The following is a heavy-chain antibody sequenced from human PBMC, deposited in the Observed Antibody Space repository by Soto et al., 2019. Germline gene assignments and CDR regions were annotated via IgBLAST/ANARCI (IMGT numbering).Heavy chain of an antibody. D-gene: IGHD3-10*01. CDR2: IYPGDSDT. Sequence: GESLKISCKGSGYSFTSHWIGWVRQMPGKGLEWMGIIYPGDSDTRYSPSFQGQVTISADKSISTAYLQWSSLKASDTAMYYCARGRVRGVIENWFDPWGQGTLVTVSS. CDR1: GYSFTSHW. V-gene: IGHV5-51*01. CDR3: ARGRVRGVIENWFDP. J-gene: IGHJ5*02.